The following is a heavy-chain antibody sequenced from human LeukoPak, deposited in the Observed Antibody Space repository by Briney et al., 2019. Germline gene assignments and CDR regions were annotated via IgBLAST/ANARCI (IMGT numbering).Heavy chain of an antibody. CDR3: ARDQESIPDYMDV. CDR2: IKQDGSEK. J-gene: IGHJ6*03. Sequence: PGGSLRLSCAASGFTFSSYEMNWVRQAPGKGLEWVANIKQDGSEKYYVDSVKGRFTISRDNAKNSLYLQMNSLRAEDTAVYYCARDQESIPDYMDVWGKGTTVTVSS. V-gene: IGHV3-7*01. D-gene: IGHD2-21*01. CDR1: GFTFSSYE.